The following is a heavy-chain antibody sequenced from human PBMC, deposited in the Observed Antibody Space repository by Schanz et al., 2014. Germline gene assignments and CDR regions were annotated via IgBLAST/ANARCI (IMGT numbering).Heavy chain of an antibody. D-gene: IGHD6-19*01. CDR3: ARLSVAVRPHVNYWYFDL. Sequence: QVQLVQSGAEMKKPGASVKVSCKASGGTFSSDTFSWVRQAPGQGLEWMGWISAYNGNTNYAQKLQGRVTMTTDTSTSTAYMELRSLRSDDTAVYYCARLSVAVRPHVNYWYFDLWGRGTLVTVSS. CDR1: GGTFSSDT. J-gene: IGHJ2*01. V-gene: IGHV1-18*01. CDR2: ISAYNGNT.